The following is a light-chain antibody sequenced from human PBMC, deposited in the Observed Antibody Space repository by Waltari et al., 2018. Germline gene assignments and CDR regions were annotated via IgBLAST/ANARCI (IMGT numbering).Light chain of an antibody. CDR2: EVS. CDR1: SSYVRSYQY. J-gene: IGLJ3*02. Sequence: QSALTQPPSASGSPGQSVTIPCPGSSSYVRSYQYSPRYQQHPGKAPKLMIYEVSKRPSGVPDRFSGSKSGNTASLTVSGLQADDEADYYCSSFAGSNRFGVFGGGTKLTVL. CDR3: SSFAGSNRFGV. V-gene: IGLV2-8*01.